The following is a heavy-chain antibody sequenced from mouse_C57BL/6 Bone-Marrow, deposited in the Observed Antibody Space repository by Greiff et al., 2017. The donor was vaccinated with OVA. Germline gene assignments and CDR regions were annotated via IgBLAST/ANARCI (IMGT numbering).Heavy chain of an antibody. CDR1: GYSITSGYY. Sequence: EVKLMESGPGLVKPSQSLSLTCSVTGYSITSGYYWNWIRQFPGNKLEWMGYISYDGSNNYNPSLKNRISITRDTSKNQFFLKLNSVTTEDTATYYCASCYWYFDVWGTGTTVTVSS. J-gene: IGHJ1*03. CDR2: ISYDGSN. CDR3: ASCYWYFDV. V-gene: IGHV3-6*01.